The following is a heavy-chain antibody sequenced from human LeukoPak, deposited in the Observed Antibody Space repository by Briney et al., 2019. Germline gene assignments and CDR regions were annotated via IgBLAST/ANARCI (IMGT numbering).Heavy chain of an antibody. CDR2: IYHSGST. CDR3: ARTMGSWLGAFDI. Sequence: PSETLSLTCTVSGGSISSGGYYWSWIRQPPGKGLEWIGYIYHSGSTCYNPSLKSRVTISVDRSKNQFSLKLSSVTAADTAVYYCARTMGSWLGAFDIWGQGTMVTVSS. CDR1: GGSISSGGYY. J-gene: IGHJ3*02. V-gene: IGHV4-30-2*01. D-gene: IGHD3-9*01.